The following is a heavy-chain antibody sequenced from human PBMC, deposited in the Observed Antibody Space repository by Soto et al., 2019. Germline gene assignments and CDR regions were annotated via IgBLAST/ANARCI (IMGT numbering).Heavy chain of an antibody. D-gene: IGHD3-22*01. CDR1: GYTFTSYY. Sequence: ASVKVSCKASGYTFTSYYMHWVRQAPGQGLEWMGIINPSGGSTSYAQKFQGRVTMTRDTSTSTVYMELSSLRSEDTAVYYCATAPYYYDSSGYLPFDYWGQGTLVTVS. V-gene: IGHV1-46*01. CDR3: ATAPYYYDSSGYLPFDY. J-gene: IGHJ4*02. CDR2: INPSGGST.